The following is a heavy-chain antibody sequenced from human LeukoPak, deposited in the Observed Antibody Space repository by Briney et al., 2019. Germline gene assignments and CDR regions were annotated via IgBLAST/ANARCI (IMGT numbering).Heavy chain of an antibody. J-gene: IGHJ5*02. Sequence: GASVKVSFKASGYPFTSYDINWVRQATGQGLEWMGWMNPNSGNTGYSQKFQGRGTITRNTSISTAYMELSSLRSEDTAVYYCARVRMIATRWFDPWGQGTLVTVSS. V-gene: IGHV1-8*03. CDR2: MNPNSGNT. D-gene: IGHD3-22*01. CDR3: ARVRMIATRWFDP. CDR1: GYPFTSYD.